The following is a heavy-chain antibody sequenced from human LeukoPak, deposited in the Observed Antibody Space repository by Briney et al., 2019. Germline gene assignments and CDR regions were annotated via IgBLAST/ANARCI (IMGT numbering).Heavy chain of an antibody. J-gene: IGHJ4*02. CDR2: IKQDGSEK. CDR3: ARRRMGGIAAGGYFDY. Sequence: GGSLTLSRAPSGLTFSSYSMKWVRPAPGKGLERVANIKQDGSEKYYVDTVKGRFTISRDNAKNSLYLQINSLRAEATAVYYCARRRMGGIAAGGYFDYWGQGTLVTVSS. D-gene: IGHD6-13*01. V-gene: IGHV3-7*05. CDR1: GLTFSSYS.